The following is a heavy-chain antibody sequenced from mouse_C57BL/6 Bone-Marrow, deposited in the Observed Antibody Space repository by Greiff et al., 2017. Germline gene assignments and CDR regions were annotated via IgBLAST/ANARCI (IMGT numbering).Heavy chain of an antibody. CDR2: IYPGDGDT. V-gene: IGHV1-80*01. Sequence: QVQLQQSGAELVKPGASVKISCKASGYAFSSYWTNWVKQRPGKGLEWIGQIYPGDGDTNYNGKFKGKATLTADKSSSTAYMQLSRLTSEDSAVYFCARGDYGSSYEAYWGQGTLVTVSA. CDR3: ARGDYGSSYEAY. CDR1: GYAFSSYW. J-gene: IGHJ3*01. D-gene: IGHD1-1*01.